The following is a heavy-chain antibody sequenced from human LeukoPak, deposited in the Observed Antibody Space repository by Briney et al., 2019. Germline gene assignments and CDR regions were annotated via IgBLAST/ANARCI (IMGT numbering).Heavy chain of an antibody. Sequence: GGSLRLSCAASGVIVSRNFMSWVRQAPGKGLQWVAIMYAGGTTDYSDSVRGRFHISRDSSNNTLSLQINSLRAEDTAVYYCARGSGSGWPLDRWGQGALVTVSS. CDR1: GVIVSRNF. V-gene: IGHV3-53*01. J-gene: IGHJ5*02. CDR3: ARGSGSGWPLDR. CDR2: MYAGGTT. D-gene: IGHD6-19*01.